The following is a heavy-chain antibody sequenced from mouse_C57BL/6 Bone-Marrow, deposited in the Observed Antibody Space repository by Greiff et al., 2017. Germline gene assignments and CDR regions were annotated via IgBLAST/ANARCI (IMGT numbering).Heavy chain of an antibody. V-gene: IGHV1-81*01. D-gene: IGHD1-1*01. CDR2: IYPRSGNT. CDR1: GYTFTSYG. J-gene: IGHJ2*01. CDR3: ARGYYGSSYGDY. Sequence: QVQLKQSGAELARPGASVKLSCKASGYTFTSYGISWVKQRTGQGLEWIGEIYPRSGNTYYNEKFKGKATLTADKSSSTAYMELRSLTSEDSAVYFCARGYYGSSYGDYWGQGTTLTVSS.